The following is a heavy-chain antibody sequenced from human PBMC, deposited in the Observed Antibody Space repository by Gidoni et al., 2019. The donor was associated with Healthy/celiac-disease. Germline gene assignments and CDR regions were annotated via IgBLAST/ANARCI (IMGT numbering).Heavy chain of an antibody. CDR3: ARDDVVVPAAVDYYYYGMDV. V-gene: IGHV1-46*01. D-gene: IGHD2-2*01. CDR1: GYTFTSYY. J-gene: IGHJ6*02. Sequence: QVQLVQSGAEVKKPGASVKVSCKASGYTFTSYYMHWVRQAPGQGLEWMGIINPSGGSTSYAQKFQGRVTMTRDTSTSTVYMELSSLRSEDTAVYYCARDDVVVPAAVDYYYYGMDVWGQGTTVTVSS. CDR2: INPSGGST.